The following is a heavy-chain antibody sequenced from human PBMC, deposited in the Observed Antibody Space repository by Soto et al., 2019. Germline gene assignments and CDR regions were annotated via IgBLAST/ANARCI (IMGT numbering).Heavy chain of an antibody. V-gene: IGHV3-23*01. CDR2: IRGSGGST. CDR3: TKSALQGAVDGQNWFDP. D-gene: IGHD6-19*01. CDR1: GFTFSSFA. J-gene: IGHJ5*02. Sequence: CGSLRRSCAASGFTFSSFAMNWVRQAPGKGLEWVSAIRGSGGSTYYADSVKGRFTISRDNSKNPLYVQMSSLRAEDTAQYYFTKSALQGAVDGQNWFDPWGQGTLVTVSS.